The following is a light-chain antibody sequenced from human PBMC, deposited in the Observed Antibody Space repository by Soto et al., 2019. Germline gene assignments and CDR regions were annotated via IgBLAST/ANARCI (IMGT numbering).Light chain of an antibody. J-gene: IGKJ1*01. Sequence: DIQMTQSPSTLSASVGDRVTITCRASQNINRWLAWYRQKPGKAPELLIYDASSLKDGVPSRFSGSGSGTEFTFTISSLQPDDFATYFCQQYNNYLWTVGQGTKVEI. CDR2: DAS. V-gene: IGKV1-5*01. CDR3: QQYNNYLWT. CDR1: QNINRW.